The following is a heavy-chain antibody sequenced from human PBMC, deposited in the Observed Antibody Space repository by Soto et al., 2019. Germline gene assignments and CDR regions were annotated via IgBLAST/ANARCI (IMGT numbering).Heavy chain of an antibody. J-gene: IGHJ4*02. CDR3: ARGGRGYDSNLGSFDY. Sequence: QVQLQQWGAGLLKPSETLSLTCAVYGGSFSGYYWSWIRQPPGKGLEWIGEINHSGSTNYNPSLKSRGTISVDTSKNQFSPKLSSVTAADTAVYDCARGGRGYDSNLGSFDYWGQGTLVTVSS. D-gene: IGHD5-12*01. CDR1: GGSFSGYY. V-gene: IGHV4-34*01. CDR2: INHSGST.